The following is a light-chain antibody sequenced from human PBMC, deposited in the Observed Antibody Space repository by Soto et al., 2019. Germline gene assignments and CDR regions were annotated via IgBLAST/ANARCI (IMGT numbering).Light chain of an antibody. CDR3: QQSYITPVT. J-gene: IGKJ5*01. CDR2: DAS. CDR1: QSISSW. Sequence: IQMTQSPSTLSASVGDRVTITCRASQSISSWLAWYQQKPGKAPKLLIYDASSLESGVPSRFSGSGSGTGFTLTISSLQPEDFATYHCQQSYITPVTFGQGTRLEIK. V-gene: IGKV1-5*01.